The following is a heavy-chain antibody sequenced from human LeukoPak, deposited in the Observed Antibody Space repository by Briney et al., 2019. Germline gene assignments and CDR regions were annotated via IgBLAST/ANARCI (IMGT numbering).Heavy chain of an antibody. D-gene: IGHD3-22*01. CDR1: GYTFTSYY. J-gene: IGHJ6*02. V-gene: IGHV1-46*01. CDR2: INPSGGST. CDR3: AREYDSSGSSPGWYYGMDV. Sequence: EASVKVSCKASGYTFTSYYMHWVRQAPGQGLEWMGIINPSGGSTSYAQKFQGRVTMTRDTSTSTVYMGLSSLRSEDTAVYYCAREYDSSGSSPGWYYGMDVWGQGTTVTVSS.